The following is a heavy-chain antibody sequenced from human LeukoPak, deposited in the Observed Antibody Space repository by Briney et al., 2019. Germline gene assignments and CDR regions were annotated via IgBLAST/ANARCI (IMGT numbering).Heavy chain of an antibody. CDR1: GYTLTSYG. CDR3: AREGDEPYFDY. V-gene: IGHV1-18*01. J-gene: IGHJ4*02. D-gene: IGHD2-21*02. CDR2: ISAYSGNT. Sequence: ASVRVSCKASGYTLTSYGISWVRLAPGQGLEWMGWISAYSGNTNYAQKFQGRVTMTTHTSTSTADMELRSLRCDDTAVYYCAREGDEPYFDYWGQGTLVTVSS.